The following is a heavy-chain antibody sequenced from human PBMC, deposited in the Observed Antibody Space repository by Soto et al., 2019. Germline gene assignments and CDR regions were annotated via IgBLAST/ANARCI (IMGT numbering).Heavy chain of an antibody. J-gene: IGHJ4*02. CDR2: ISSSSSTI. CDR3: ASTDPPALRFLEWLLSPFDY. V-gene: IGHV3-48*01. CDR1: GFTFSSYS. Sequence: GGPLRLSCAASGFTFSSYSMNWVSKAPGKGLEWVSYISSSSSTIYYADSVKGRFTISRDNAKNSLYLQMNSLRAEDTAVYYCASTDPPALRFLEWLLSPFDYWGQGTLVTVSS. D-gene: IGHD3-3*01.